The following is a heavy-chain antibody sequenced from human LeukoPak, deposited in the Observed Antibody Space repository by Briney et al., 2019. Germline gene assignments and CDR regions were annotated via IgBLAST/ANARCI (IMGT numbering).Heavy chain of an antibody. CDR3: ARDIYHNNWFDP. V-gene: IGHV3-53*01. CDR1: GFTFSSYS. CDR2: IYSGGST. Sequence: GGSLRLSCAASGFTFSSYSMNWVRQAPGKGLEWVSVIYSGGSTYYADSVKGRFTISRDNSKNTLYIQMNSLRAEDTAVYYCARDIYHNNWFDPWGQGTLVTVSS. D-gene: IGHD2-2*01. J-gene: IGHJ5*02.